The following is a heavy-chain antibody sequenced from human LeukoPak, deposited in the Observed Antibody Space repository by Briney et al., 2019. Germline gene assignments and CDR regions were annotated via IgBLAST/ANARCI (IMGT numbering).Heavy chain of an antibody. Sequence: ASVKVSCKASGYTFTGYYMHWVRQAPGQGLEWMGWINPNSGGTNYAQKFRGRVTMTRDTSISTAYMELSRLRSDDTAVYYCARDNYGDYGNWFDPWGQGTLVTVSS. D-gene: IGHD4-17*01. CDR3: ARDNYGDYGNWFDP. J-gene: IGHJ5*02. CDR1: GYTFTGYY. V-gene: IGHV1-2*02. CDR2: INPNSGGT.